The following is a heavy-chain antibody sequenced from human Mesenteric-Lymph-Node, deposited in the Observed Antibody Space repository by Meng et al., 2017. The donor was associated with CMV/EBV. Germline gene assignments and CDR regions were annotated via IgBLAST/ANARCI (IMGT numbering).Heavy chain of an antibody. Sequence: KASGYTFSSFGISWVRQAPGQGLEWMGGIIPIFGTANYAQKFQGRVTITADKSTSTAYMVLSSLRSGDTAVYYCARRNYDILTGAYDYWGQGTLVTVSS. CDR3: ARRNYDILTGAYDY. CDR2: IIPIFGTA. J-gene: IGHJ4*02. D-gene: IGHD3-9*01. CDR1: GYTFSSFG. V-gene: IGHV1-69*06.